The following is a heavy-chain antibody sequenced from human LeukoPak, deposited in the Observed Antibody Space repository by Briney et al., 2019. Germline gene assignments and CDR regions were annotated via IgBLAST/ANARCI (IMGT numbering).Heavy chain of an antibody. CDR3: AYMSSDY. V-gene: IGHV3-30*03. CDR2: ISYDGSNK. D-gene: IGHD2-2*02. J-gene: IGHJ4*02. Sequence: GRSLRLSCAASGFTFSSYGTHWVRQAPGKGLEWVAVISYDGSNKYYADSVKGRFTISRDNSKNTLYLQMNSLRAEDTAVYYCAYMSSDYWGQGTLVTVSS. CDR1: GFTFSSYG.